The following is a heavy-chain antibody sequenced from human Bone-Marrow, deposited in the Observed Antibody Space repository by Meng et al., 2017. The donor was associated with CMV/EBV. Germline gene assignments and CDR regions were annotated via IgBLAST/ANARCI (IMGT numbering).Heavy chain of an antibody. CDR2: INHSGST. J-gene: IGHJ4*02. V-gene: IGHV4-34*01. CDR1: GGSFSGYY. Sequence: GKLLQWGAGLFKPLETLVPTCAVHGGSFSGYYWSWIRQPPGKGLEWIGEINHSGSTNYNPSLKSRVTISVDTSKNQFSLKLSSVTAADTAVYYCARGRTAAGATTTTFDYWGQGTLVTVSS. D-gene: IGHD6-13*01. CDR3: ARGRTAAGATTTTFDY.